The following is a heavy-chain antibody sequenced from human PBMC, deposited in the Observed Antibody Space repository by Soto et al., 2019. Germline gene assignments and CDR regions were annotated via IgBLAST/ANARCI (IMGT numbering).Heavy chain of an antibody. Sequence: GASVKVSCKASGYTFTSYYMHWVRQAPGQGLEWMGIINPSGGSTSYAQKFQGRVTTTRDTSTSTVYMELSSLRSEDTAVYYCARSTTVTAYYYYYYGMDVWGQGTMVTVSS. CDR3: ARSTTVTAYYYYYYGMDV. CDR2: INPSGGST. CDR1: GYTFTSYY. V-gene: IGHV1-46*01. D-gene: IGHD4-17*01. J-gene: IGHJ6*02.